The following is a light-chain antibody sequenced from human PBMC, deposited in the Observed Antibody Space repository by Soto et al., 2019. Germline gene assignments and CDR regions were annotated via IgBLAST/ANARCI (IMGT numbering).Light chain of an antibody. CDR2: SNN. V-gene: IGLV1-44*01. Sequence: QSVLTQPPSASGTPGQRVTISCSGSSSNIGSNTVNWYQQLPGTAPKHLIYSNNQRPSGGPDRFSGSKSGTSASLAISGLQSEDEADYYCAAWDASLNGRVFGAGTKLTVL. CDR1: SSNIGSNT. J-gene: IGLJ3*02. CDR3: AAWDASLNGRV.